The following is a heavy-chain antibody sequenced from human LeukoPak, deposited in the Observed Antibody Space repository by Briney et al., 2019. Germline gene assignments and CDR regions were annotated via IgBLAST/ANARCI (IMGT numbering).Heavy chain of an antibody. Sequence: GGSLRLSCAASGFTFSSYSMNWVRQAPGKGLEWVSSISSGGSYIYYVDSVKGRFTISRDNAENSLYLQMNSLRAEDTAVYYCARGPPIDYWGQGTLVTASS. J-gene: IGHJ4*02. CDR1: GFTFSSYS. CDR2: ISSGGSYI. V-gene: IGHV3-21*01. CDR3: ARGPPIDY.